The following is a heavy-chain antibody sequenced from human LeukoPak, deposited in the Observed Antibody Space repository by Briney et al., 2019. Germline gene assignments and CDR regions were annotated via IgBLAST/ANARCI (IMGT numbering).Heavy chain of an antibody. CDR2: IYYSGST. CDR1: GGSISSSSYY. J-gene: IGHJ3*02. Sequence: SETLSLTCTVSGGSISSSSYYWGWIRQPPGKGLEWIGSIYYSGSTYYNPSLKSRVTISVDTSKNQFSLKLSSVTAADTAVYYCARGIVVVPAAMRDAFDIWGQGTMVTVSS. D-gene: IGHD2-2*01. CDR3: ARGIVVVPAAMRDAFDI. V-gene: IGHV4-39*07.